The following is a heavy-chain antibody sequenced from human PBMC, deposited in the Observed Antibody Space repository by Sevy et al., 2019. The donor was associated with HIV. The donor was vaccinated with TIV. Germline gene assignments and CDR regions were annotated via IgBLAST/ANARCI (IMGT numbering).Heavy chain of an antibody. CDR1: GFTFRNYD. CDR2: IRYDGSHK. J-gene: IGHJ4*02. Sequence: GGCLRLSCAASGFTFRNYDMHWVRQAPGKGLEWISFIRYDGSHKSYAESVKGRFTISRDNSKNTLDLHMNSLRPEDTAVYFCAKDAPSRFDYWGLGALVTVSS. CDR3: AKDAPSRFDY. V-gene: IGHV3-30*02.